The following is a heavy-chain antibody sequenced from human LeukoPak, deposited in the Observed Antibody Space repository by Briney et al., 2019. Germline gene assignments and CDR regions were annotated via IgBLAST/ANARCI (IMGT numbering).Heavy chain of an antibody. D-gene: IGHD1-26*01. CDR2: ISWNSGSI. V-gene: IGHV3-9*01. Sequence: GGSLRLSCAASGFTFNGYAMHWVRQAPGKGLEWVSGISWNSGSIDYADSVKGRFTISRDNAKNSLYLQMNRLRAEDTALYYCAKDKGEESGVGYFDYWGQGTLVTVSS. CDR1: GFTFNGYA. J-gene: IGHJ4*02. CDR3: AKDKGEESGVGYFDY.